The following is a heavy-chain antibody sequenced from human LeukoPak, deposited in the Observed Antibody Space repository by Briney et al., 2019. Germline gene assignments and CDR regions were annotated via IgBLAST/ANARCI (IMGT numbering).Heavy chain of an antibody. J-gene: IGHJ4*02. D-gene: IGHD3-9*01. CDR1: GYSISSGYY. CDR3: ARALRYFDWLGNYFDY. Sequence: PSETLSLTCAVSGYSISSGYYRGWIRQPPGKGLEWIGSIYHSGSTYYNPSLKSRVTISVDTSKNQFSLKLSSVTAADTAVYYCARALRYFDWLGNYFDYWGQGTLVTVSS. V-gene: IGHV4-38-2*01. CDR2: IYHSGST.